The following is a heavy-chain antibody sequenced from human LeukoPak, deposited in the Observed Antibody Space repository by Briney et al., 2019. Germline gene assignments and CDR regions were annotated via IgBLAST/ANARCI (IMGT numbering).Heavy chain of an antibody. V-gene: IGHV4-34*01. D-gene: IGHD6-19*01. CDR1: GGPFSGYY. CDR2: INHSGST. J-gene: IGHJ3*02. CDR3: ARLLRQWLVFDAFDI. Sequence: SETLSLTCAIYGGPFSGYYWSWIRQPPGAGLEWIGEINHSGSTNYNPSLKSRVTISIDTSKNQFSLRLSSVTAADTAMYYCARLLRQWLVFDAFDIWGQGTMVTVSS.